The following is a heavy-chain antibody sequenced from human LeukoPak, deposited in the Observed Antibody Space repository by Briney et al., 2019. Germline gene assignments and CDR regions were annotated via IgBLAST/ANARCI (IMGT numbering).Heavy chain of an antibody. J-gene: IGHJ4*02. Sequence: GRSLRLSCAASGFTFSSYAMHWVRQAPGKGLEWVAVISYDGSNKYYADSVKGGFTISRDNSKNTLYLQMNSLRAEDTAVYYCARDPYYYGSGSYYKNYFDYWGQGTLVTVSS. CDR3: ARDPYYYGSGSYYKNYFDY. CDR2: ISYDGSNK. CDR1: GFTFSSYA. D-gene: IGHD3-10*01. V-gene: IGHV3-30-3*01.